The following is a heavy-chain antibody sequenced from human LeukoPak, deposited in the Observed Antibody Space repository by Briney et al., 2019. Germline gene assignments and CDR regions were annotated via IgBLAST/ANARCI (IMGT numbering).Heavy chain of an antibody. Sequence: SETLSLTCAVYGGSSSGYYWSWIRQPPGKGLEWIGEINHSGSTNYNPSLKSRVTISVDTSKNQFSLKLSSVTAADTAVYYCARIFGGPVSRRFDPWGQGTLVTVSS. D-gene: IGHD4-23*01. V-gene: IGHV4-34*01. CDR1: GGSSSGYY. CDR2: INHSGST. CDR3: ARIFGGPVSRRFDP. J-gene: IGHJ5*02.